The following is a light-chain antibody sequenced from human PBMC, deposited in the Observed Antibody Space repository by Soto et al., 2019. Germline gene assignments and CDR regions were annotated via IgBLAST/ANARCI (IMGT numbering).Light chain of an antibody. CDR1: SSDVGAYNY. Sequence: SVLTQPASVSGPPGQSITISCTGTSSDVGAYNYVSWYQHHPGKAPRLVIYDVTNRPSGISDRFSGSKSGNTASLTISGLLAEDEADYYCASYTAIGTYDFGTGPKGTV. CDR2: DVT. V-gene: IGLV2-14*01. CDR3: ASYTAIGTYD. J-gene: IGLJ1*01.